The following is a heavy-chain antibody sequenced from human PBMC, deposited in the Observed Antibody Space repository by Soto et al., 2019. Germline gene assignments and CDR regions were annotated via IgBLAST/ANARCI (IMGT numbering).Heavy chain of an antibody. Sequence: QVQLQQWGAGLLKPSETLSLTCAVYGGSFSGYSWSWIRQPPGKGLEWIGEINHRGSTNYNPSLKRRVTISVDTSKNQCSLKLSAVTAADTAVYYCARGKWLRSSFDYWGQGTLVTVSS. CDR2: INHRGST. D-gene: IGHD5-12*01. CDR1: GGSFSGYS. CDR3: ARGKWLRSSFDY. J-gene: IGHJ4*02. V-gene: IGHV4-34*01.